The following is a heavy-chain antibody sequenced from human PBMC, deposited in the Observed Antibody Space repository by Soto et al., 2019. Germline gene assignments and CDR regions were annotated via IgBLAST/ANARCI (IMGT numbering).Heavy chain of an antibody. V-gene: IGHV4-4*02. CDR2: IYHSGNT. CDR1: GGSISSSNW. CDR3: ARAREYCSSTSCAILFDY. Sequence: SDTLSLTCAVSGGSISSSNWWSWVRQPPGKVLEWIGEIYHSGNTNYNPSLKSRVTISVDKSKNQFSLKLSSVTAADTAVYYCARAREYCSSTSCAILFDYWGQGTLVTVS. D-gene: IGHD2-2*01. J-gene: IGHJ4*02.